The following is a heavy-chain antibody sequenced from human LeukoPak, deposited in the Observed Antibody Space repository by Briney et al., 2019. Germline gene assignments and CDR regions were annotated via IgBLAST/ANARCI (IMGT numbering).Heavy chain of an antibody. CDR2: MNPNSGNT. V-gene: IGHV1-8*03. CDR1: GYTFTSYD. CDR3: ARVGRGSGWYDY. D-gene: IGHD6-19*01. Sequence: ASVKVSCKASGYTFTSYDINWVRQATGQGLEWMGRMNPNSGNTGYAQKFQGRVTITRNTSISTAYMELSSLRSEDTAVYYCARVGRGSGWYDYWGQGTLVTVSS. J-gene: IGHJ4*02.